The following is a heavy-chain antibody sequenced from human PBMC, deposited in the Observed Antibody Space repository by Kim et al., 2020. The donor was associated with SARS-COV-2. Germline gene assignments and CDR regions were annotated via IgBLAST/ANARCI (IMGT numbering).Heavy chain of an antibody. CDR2: ISYDGSNK. Sequence: GGSLRLSCAASGFTFSSYAMHWVRQAPGKGLEWVAVISYDGSNKYYADSVKGRFTISRDNSKNTLYLQMNSLRAEDTAVYYCARNYYDSSDAFDYWDQGTLVTVSS. CDR1: GFTFSSYA. CDR3: ARNYYDSSDAFDY. V-gene: IGHV3-30*04. D-gene: IGHD3-22*01. J-gene: IGHJ4*02.